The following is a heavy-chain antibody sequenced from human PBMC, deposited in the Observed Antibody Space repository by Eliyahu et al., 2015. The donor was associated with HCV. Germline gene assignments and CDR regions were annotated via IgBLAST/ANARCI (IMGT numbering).Heavy chain of an antibody. CDR3: AKGYYYDSSGYYPNVDY. CDR2: ISWNSGSI. D-gene: IGHD3-22*01. V-gene: IGHV3-9*01. J-gene: IGHJ4*02. Sequence: VRQAPGKGLEWVSGISWNSGSINYADSVKGRFTISRDNAKNSLYLQMNSLRAEDTALYYCAKGYYYDSSGYYPNVDYWGQGTLVTVSS.